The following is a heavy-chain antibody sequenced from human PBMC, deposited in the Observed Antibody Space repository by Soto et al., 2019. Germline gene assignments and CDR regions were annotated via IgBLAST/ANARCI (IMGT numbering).Heavy chain of an antibody. CDR1: GFTFSSYA. D-gene: IGHD6-6*01. J-gene: IGHJ4*02. V-gene: IGHV3-30-3*01. CDR3: ARDPTESIAARREFDY. CDR2: ISYDGSNK. Sequence: QVQLVESGGGVVQPGRSLRLSCAASGFTFSSYAMHWVRQAPGKGLEWVAVISYDGSNKYYADSVKGRFTISRYNSKNTLYLQMNSLRAEDTAVYYCARDPTESIAARREFDYWGQGTLVTVSS.